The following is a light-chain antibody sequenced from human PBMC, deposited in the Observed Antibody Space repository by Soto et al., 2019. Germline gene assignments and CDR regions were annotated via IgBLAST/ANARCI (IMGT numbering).Light chain of an antibody. V-gene: IGKV1-39*01. Sequence: DIQMTQSPSSVSASVGDRVTITCRASQVISNYLNWYQQKPGKAPNLLIYGATSLQSGVPSRFSGSGSGTDFTLTISSVQPEDFATYYCQQSYSTLLYTFGQGTELEIK. CDR3: QQSYSTLLYT. CDR2: GAT. CDR1: QVISNY. J-gene: IGKJ2*01.